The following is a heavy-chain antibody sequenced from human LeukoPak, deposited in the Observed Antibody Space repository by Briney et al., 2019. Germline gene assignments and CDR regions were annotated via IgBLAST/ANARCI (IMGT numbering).Heavy chain of an antibody. CDR2: IKSDASRT. J-gene: IGHJ4*02. Sequence: PGRSLRLSCTASGFIFSNYWMHWVRQAPGKGLVWVSGIKSDASRTTSADSVKGRFTISRDNAKNTVYLQMDSLRAEDTAVYYCVRDYNYFDFWGQGTLVTVSS. D-gene: IGHD5-24*01. V-gene: IGHV3-74*01. CDR3: VRDYNYFDF. CDR1: GFIFSNYW.